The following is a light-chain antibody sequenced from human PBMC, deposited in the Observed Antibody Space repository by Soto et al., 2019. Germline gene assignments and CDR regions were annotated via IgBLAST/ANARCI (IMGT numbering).Light chain of an antibody. Sequence: QSVLTQPNSASGTPGQRVTISCSGSSSNIGSNSVHWFQQVPGTAPKPLIYSSNQRPSGVPERFSGSKSGTSASLAISGLQSEDEADYYCAAWDDSLNGHIFGTGTKVTVL. V-gene: IGLV1-44*01. CDR2: SSN. J-gene: IGLJ1*01. CDR3: AAWDDSLNGHI. CDR1: SSNIGSNS.